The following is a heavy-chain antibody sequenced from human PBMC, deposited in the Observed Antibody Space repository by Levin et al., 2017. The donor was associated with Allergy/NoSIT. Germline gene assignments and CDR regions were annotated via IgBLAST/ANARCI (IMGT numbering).Heavy chain of an antibody. V-gene: IGHV1-69*04. CDR1: GGTFSSYA. Sequence: KISCKASGGTFSSYAISWVRQAPGQGLEWMGRIIPILGIANYAQKFQGRVTITADKSTSTAYMELSSLRSEDTAVYYCARTYYYGSGSYEALGYWGQGTLVTVSS. CDR3: ARTYYYGSGSYEALGY. D-gene: IGHD3-10*01. J-gene: IGHJ4*02. CDR2: IIPILGIA.